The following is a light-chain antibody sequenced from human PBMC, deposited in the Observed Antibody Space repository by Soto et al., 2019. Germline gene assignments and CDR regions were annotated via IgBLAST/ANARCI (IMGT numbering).Light chain of an antibody. Sequence: VFTQSPVTLSLSPGERATLSCKTSQSRGSNFLAWYQHKPGQAPRVLIYGASRRATGIPDRFSGSGSGTDFTLTISRLEPEDYAVYYCQQYSSSFRTFGQGTKVDIK. J-gene: IGKJ1*01. CDR3: QQYSSSFRT. V-gene: IGKV3-20*01. CDR2: GAS. CDR1: QSRGSNF.